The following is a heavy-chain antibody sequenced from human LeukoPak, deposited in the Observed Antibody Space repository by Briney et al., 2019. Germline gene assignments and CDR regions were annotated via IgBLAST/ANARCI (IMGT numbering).Heavy chain of an antibody. CDR3: SRGRFKLVRGVIIPTDSYYYYMDI. CDR1: GFTFSAYS. J-gene: IGHJ6*03. CDR2: ITSGDFV. Sequence: GGSLRLSCAVSGFTFSAYSMSWVRQAPGKGLEWVSSITSGDFVYFADSLKGRFTISRDNAKSSLFLQMNSLRPEDTAVYYCSRGRFKLVRGVIIPTDSYYYYMDIWGKGTTVTVSS. V-gene: IGHV3-21*01. D-gene: IGHD3-10*01.